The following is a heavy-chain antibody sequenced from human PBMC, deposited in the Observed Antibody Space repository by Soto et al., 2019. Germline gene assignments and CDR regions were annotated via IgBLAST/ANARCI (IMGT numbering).Heavy chain of an antibody. CDR2: ISAYNGNT. Sequence: ASVKVSCKASGYTFTSYGISWVRQAPGQGLEWMGWISAYNGNTNYAQKLQGRVTMTTDTSTSTAYMELRSLRSDDTAVYYYARGPAVLLWFGELLDYYYYYYMDVWGKGTTVTVSS. CDR3: ARGPAVLLWFGELLDYYYYYYMDV. J-gene: IGHJ6*03. V-gene: IGHV1-18*01. D-gene: IGHD3-10*01. CDR1: GYTFTSYG.